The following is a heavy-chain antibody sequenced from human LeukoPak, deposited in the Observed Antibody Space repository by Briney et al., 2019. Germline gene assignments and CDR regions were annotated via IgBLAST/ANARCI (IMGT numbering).Heavy chain of an antibody. CDR1: GYTFTGYY. J-gene: IGHJ4*02. D-gene: IGHD3-16*01. Sequence: ASVKVSCKASGYTFTGYYIHWARQAPGQGLEWMGWINPNSGDTNYAQKFQGWVTMTRDTSISTAYMELSRLRPDDAAVYYCARESGGATLYDYWGQGTLVTVSS. V-gene: IGHV1-2*04. CDR3: ARESGGATLYDY. CDR2: INPNSGDT.